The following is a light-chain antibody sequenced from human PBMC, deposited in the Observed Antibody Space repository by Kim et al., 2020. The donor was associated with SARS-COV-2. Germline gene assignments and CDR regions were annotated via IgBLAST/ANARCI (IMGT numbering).Light chain of an antibody. V-gene: IGLV2-11*03. CDR1: SSDVGSYDY. Sequence: QSFTISCIGTSSDVGSYDYVSWYQQHPGKAPKLLIYDVNKRPSGVPDRFSGSKSGSTASLTVSWLQAEDEADYYCSSYAGTYTFYVFGSGTKVTVL. CDR2: DVN. J-gene: IGLJ1*01. CDR3: SSYAGTYTFYV.